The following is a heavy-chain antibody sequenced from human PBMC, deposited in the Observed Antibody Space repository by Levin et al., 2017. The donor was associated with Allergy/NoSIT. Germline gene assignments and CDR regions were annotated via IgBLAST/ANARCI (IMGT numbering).Heavy chain of an antibody. CDR2: INPNSGGT. Sequence: ASVKVSCKASGYTFTGYYMHWVRQAPGQGLEWMGWINPNSGGTNYAQKFQGRVTMTRDTSISTAYMELSRLRSDDTAVYYCARDAEAVPPYYYGMDGWGQGTTVTVSS. CDR1: GYTFTGYY. V-gene: IGHV1-2*02. J-gene: IGHJ6*02. D-gene: IGHD6-19*01. CDR3: ARDAEAVPPYYYGMDG.